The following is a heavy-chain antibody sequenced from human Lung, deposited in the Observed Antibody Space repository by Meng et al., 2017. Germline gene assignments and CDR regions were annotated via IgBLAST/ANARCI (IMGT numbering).Heavy chain of an antibody. CDR3: TTDLPFTEGGVITT. CDR2: IKSKVDCGTT. J-gene: IGHJ5*02. V-gene: IGHV3-15*01. D-gene: IGHD3-16*02. CDR1: GGTFRNFW. Sequence: GESLKISCVASGGTFRNFWMTWVRQAPGKGLEWVVRIKSKVDCGTTDFAAPVKGRFTISRDDAKNTLYLQMNSLITEDTAVYYCTTDLPFTEGGVITTWGQGTLVTVSS.